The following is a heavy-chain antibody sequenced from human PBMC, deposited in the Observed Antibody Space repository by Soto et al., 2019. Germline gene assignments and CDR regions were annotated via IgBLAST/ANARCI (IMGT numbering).Heavy chain of an antibody. CDR3: ARHRRHGDYVLRTPFDY. CDR1: GGSISSSSYY. Sequence: SETLSLTCTVSGGSISSSSYYWGWIRQPPGKGLEWIGSIYYSGSTYYNPSLKSRVTISVDTSKNQFSLKLSSVTAADTAVYYCARHRRHGDYVLRTPFDYWGQGTLVTVSS. CDR2: IYYSGST. J-gene: IGHJ4*02. V-gene: IGHV4-39*01. D-gene: IGHD4-17*01.